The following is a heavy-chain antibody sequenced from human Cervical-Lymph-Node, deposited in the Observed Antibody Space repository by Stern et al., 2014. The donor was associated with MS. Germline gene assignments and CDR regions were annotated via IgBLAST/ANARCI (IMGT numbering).Heavy chain of an antibody. CDR1: GGSISSSNW. J-gene: IGHJ4*02. Sequence: QVQLQESGPGLVKPSGTLSLTCAVSGGSISSSNWWSWVRQPPGKGLEWIGEVYHSGSTNYNPSLQSRVTISVDKSKNQFSLRLSSVTAAGTAVYYCARATSKGYFDYWGQGTLVTVSS. CDR2: VYHSGST. V-gene: IGHV4-4*02. CDR3: ARATSKGYFDY.